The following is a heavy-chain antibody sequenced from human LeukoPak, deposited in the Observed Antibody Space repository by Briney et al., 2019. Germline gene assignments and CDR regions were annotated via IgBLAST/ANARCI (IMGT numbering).Heavy chain of an antibody. J-gene: IGHJ5*02. CDR1: GFTFSSYA. CDR2: ISYDGSNK. Sequence: HPGGSLRLSCAASGFTFSSYAMHWVRQAPGKGLEWVAVISYDGSNKYYADSVKGRFTISRDNSKNTLYLQMNSLRAEDTAVYYCASGRDIVVEDWFDPWGQGTLVTVSS. D-gene: IGHD2-15*01. V-gene: IGHV3-30-3*01. CDR3: ASGRDIVVEDWFDP.